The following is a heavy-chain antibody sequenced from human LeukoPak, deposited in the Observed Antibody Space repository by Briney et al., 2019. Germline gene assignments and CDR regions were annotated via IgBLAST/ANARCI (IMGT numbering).Heavy chain of an antibody. J-gene: IGHJ4*02. CDR1: GFTFSSYS. Sequence: GGSLRLSWAASGFTFSSYSMNWVRQAPGEGRGWVSSLSRSSNYKYYADSVKGRFTISRDNAKNSLYLQMNSLRAEDTALYYCASSRYDSSGYYGIIGYWGQGTLVTVSS. D-gene: IGHD3-22*01. CDR3: ASSRYDSSGYYGIIGY. V-gene: IGHV3-21*01. CDR2: LSRSSNYK.